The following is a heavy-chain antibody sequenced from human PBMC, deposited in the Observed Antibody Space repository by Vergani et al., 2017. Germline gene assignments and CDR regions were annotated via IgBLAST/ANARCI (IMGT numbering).Heavy chain of an antibody. CDR1: GFTFDDYT. Sequence: EVQLVESGGVVVQPGGSLRLSCAASGFTFDDYTMHWVRQAPGKGLEWVSLISWDGGSTYYADSVKGRFTISRDNSKNTLYLQMNSLRAEDTAVYYCARDPLGDYEAYYFDYWGQGTLVTVSS. J-gene: IGHJ4*02. CDR3: ARDPLGDYEAYYFDY. D-gene: IGHD4-17*01. CDR2: ISWDGGST. V-gene: IGHV3-43*01.